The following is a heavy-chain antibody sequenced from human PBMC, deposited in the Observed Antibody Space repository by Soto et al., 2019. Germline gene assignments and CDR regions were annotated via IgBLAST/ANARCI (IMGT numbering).Heavy chain of an antibody. D-gene: IGHD5-12*01. Sequence: GGSLRLSCSASGFTFSSYAMHWVRQAPGKGLEYVSAISSNGGSTYYADSVKGRFTISRDNSKNTLYLQMSSLIAEDTAVYYCVKGLQYSGYDEYFQHWGQGALVTVSS. V-gene: IGHV3-64D*06. CDR2: ISSNGGST. J-gene: IGHJ1*01. CDR1: GFTFSSYA. CDR3: VKGLQYSGYDEYFQH.